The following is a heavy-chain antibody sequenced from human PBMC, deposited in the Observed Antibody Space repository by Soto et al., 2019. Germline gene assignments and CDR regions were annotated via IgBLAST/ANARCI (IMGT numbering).Heavy chain of an antibody. CDR1: GGSISSSSYY. CDR2: IYYSGYT. D-gene: IGHD3-16*01. V-gene: IGHV4-39*01. J-gene: IGHJ6*02. CDR3: ARHDGPLYVGYYYDMDV. Sequence: QLQLQESGPGLVKPSETLSLTCTVSGGSISSSSYYWGWIRQPPGKGLEWIGSIYYSGYTYYNPSLRSRVPLSVDTSKTQFSLKLSSVTAADTAVYYCARHDGPLYVGYYYDMDVWGQGTTVTVSS.